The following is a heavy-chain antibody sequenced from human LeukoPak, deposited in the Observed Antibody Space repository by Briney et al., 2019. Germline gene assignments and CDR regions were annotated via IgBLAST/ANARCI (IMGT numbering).Heavy chain of an antibody. J-gene: IGHJ4*02. Sequence: GASVKVSFKASGYTLTSYGISWVRQAPGQGLAWMGWINAYNGNTKYAQKLQGRVTMTTDTSTSTAYMELRSLRSGDTAVYYCARQPIYCSSTRCYRYRDYWGQGTLVTVSS. CDR1: GYTLTSYG. V-gene: IGHV1-18*01. D-gene: IGHD2-2*02. CDR2: INAYNGNT. CDR3: ARQPIYCSSTRCYRYRDY.